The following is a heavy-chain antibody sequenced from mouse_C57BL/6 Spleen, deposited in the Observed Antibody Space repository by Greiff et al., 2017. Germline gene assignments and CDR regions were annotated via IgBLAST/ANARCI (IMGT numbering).Heavy chain of an antibody. J-gene: IGHJ1*03. CDR2: IYPGSGST. V-gene: IGHV1-55*01. CDR1: GYTFTSYW. Sequence: QVQLQQPGAELVKPGASVKMSCKASGYTFTSYWITWVKQRPGQGLAWIGDIYPGSGSTNYNEKFKSQATLTVDTSSSTAYMQLSSLTSEDSAVYYCARYLTTVVADWYFDVWGTGTTVTVSS. D-gene: IGHD1-1*01. CDR3: ARYLTTVVADWYFDV.